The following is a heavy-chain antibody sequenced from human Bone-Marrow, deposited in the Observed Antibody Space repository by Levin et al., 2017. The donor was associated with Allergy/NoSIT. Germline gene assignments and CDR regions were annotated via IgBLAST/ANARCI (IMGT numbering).Heavy chain of an antibody. V-gene: IGHV3-15*01. CDR2: IKSKTDGGTT. Sequence: GGSLRLSCTASGFTFRNTWMNWVRLTPGKRLEWVARIKSKTDGGTTHYAAPVQGRFTISRDDSKDTLYVQLDSLTTEDTAVYYCTTESRSLYAFDVWGQGTTVIVSS. CDR1: GFTFRNTW. D-gene: IGHD5/OR15-5a*01. J-gene: IGHJ3*01. CDR3: TTESRSLYAFDV.